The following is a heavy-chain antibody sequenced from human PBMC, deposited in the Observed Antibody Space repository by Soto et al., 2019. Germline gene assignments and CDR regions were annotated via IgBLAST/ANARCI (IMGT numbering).Heavy chain of an antibody. CDR3: ARALVPRGYSYGAFDY. J-gene: IGHJ4*02. CDR1: GGSISSGGYY. V-gene: IGHV4-31*03. D-gene: IGHD5-18*01. Sequence: SETLSLTCTVSGGSISSGGYYWSWIRQHPGKGLEWIGYIYYSGSTYYNPSLKSRVTISVDTSKNQFSLKLSSVTAADTAVYYCARALVPRGYSYGAFDYWGQGTLVTVSS. CDR2: IYYSGST.